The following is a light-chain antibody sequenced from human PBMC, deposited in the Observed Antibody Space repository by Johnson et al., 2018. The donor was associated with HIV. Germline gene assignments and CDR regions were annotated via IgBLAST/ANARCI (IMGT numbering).Light chain of an antibody. Sequence: QLVLTQPPSVSAAPGQKVTISCSGSSSNIGNNYVSWYQQLPGTAPKLLIYDNNKRPSGIPDRFSGSKSGTSATLGITGLQAGDEADYYCGTWDRNLGAGVFGTGTKVTVL. V-gene: IGLV1-51*01. CDR1: SSNIGNNY. CDR2: DNN. CDR3: GTWDRNLGAGV. J-gene: IGLJ1*01.